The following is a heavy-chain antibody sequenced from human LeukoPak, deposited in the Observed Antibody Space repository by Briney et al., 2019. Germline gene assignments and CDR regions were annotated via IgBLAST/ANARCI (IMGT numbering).Heavy chain of an antibody. Sequence: GESLKISCKGSGYSFSNYWIVWVRQMSGKGLEWMGITYPGDSDTRYSPSFQGQVTISADKSISTAYLQWSSLKASDTAMYYCARLGPRFTMVRGVILTMGEFDYWGQGTLVTVSS. D-gene: IGHD3-10*01. CDR3: ARLGPRFTMVRGVILTMGEFDY. J-gene: IGHJ4*02. V-gene: IGHV5-51*01. CDR2: TYPGDSDT. CDR1: GYSFSNYW.